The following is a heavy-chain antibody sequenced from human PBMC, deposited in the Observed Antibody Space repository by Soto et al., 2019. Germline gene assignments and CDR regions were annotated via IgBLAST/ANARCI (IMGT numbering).Heavy chain of an antibody. Sequence: SETLSLTCTVSGGSISSGGYSWTWIRQSPGKGLEWIGYTYQSGSAYYNPSLKSRVTISVDRSKNQFSPNLTSVTAADTAAYYCARDYYGMDVWGQGTTVTVSS. CDR3: ARDYYGMDV. V-gene: IGHV4-30-2*06. J-gene: IGHJ6*02. CDR1: GGSISSGGYS. CDR2: TYQSGSA.